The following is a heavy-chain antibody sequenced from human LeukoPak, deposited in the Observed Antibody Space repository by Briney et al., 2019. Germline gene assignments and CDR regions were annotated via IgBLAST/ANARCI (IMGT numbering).Heavy chain of an antibody. CDR2: ISWDGGTT. CDR1: GFIFNDYA. Sequence: GGSLRLSCAASGFIFNDYAMHWVRQAPGKGLEWVSVISWDGGTTNYADSVKGRFTISRVNSKNSLFLHMSSLSTEDTALYYCVKEGSDSGGQTLDHWGQGTLVTVSS. D-gene: IGHD4-23*01. J-gene: IGHJ4*02. V-gene: IGHV3-43D*03. CDR3: VKEGSDSGGQTLDH.